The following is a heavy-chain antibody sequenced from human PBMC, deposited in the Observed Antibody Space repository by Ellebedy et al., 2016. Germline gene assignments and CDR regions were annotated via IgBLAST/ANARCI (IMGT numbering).Heavy chain of an antibody. D-gene: IGHD3-9*01. J-gene: IGHJ2*01. V-gene: IGHV4-59*08. CDR3: AKQPDYDILTGYPNYYFDL. CDR1: GGSISSYY. Sequence: SETLSLTCSVSGGSISSYYWNWIRQPPGKGLEWIGYIYYTGSSNFNPSLKSRVTMSVDTSKNQFSLKLTSVTAADTAVYYCAKQPDYDILTGYPNYYFDLWGRGTLVTVSS. CDR2: IYYTGSS.